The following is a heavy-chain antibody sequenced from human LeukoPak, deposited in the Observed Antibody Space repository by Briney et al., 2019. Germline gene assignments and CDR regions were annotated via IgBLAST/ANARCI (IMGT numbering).Heavy chain of an antibody. V-gene: IGHV1-46*01. D-gene: IGHD1-14*01. J-gene: IGHJ5*02. CDR2: INPSGGST. CDR1: GYTFTSYY. CDR3: ARAARTHAGWFDP. Sequence: ASVKVSCKASGYTFTSYYMHWVRQAPGQGLEWMGIINPSGGSTSYAQKFQGRVTMTRDMSTSTVYMELSSLRSEDTAVYYCARAARTHAGWFDPWGQGTLVTVSS.